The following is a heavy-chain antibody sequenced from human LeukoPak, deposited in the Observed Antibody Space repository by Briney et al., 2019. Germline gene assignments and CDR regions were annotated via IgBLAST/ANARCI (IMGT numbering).Heavy chain of an antibody. CDR3: ARVTHGIPDY. CDR2: IYYSGST. CDR1: GGSISSSSYY. J-gene: IGHJ4*02. Sequence: PSETLSLTCTVSGGSISSSSYYWGWIRQPPGKGLEWIGSIYYSGSTYYNPSLKSRVTISVDTSKDQFSLKLSSVTAADTAVYYCARVTHGIPDYWGQGTLVTVSS. V-gene: IGHV4-39*07. D-gene: IGHD2-21*01.